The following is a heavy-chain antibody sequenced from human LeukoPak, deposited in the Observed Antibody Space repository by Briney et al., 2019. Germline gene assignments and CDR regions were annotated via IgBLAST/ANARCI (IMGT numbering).Heavy chain of an antibody. V-gene: IGHV1-69*04. CDR2: IIPIFGIA. J-gene: IGHJ5*02. D-gene: IGHD6-19*01. CDR3: ASGAAVAGASNWFDP. Sequence: SVKVSCKASGGTFSSYAISWVRHAPGQGLEWMGRIIPIFGIANYAQKFQGRVTITADKSTSTAYMELSSLRSEDTAVYYCASGAAVAGASNWFDPWGQGTLVTVSS. CDR1: GGTFSSYA.